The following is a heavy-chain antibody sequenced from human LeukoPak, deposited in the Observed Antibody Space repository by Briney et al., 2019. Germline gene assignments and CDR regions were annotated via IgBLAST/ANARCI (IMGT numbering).Heavy chain of an antibody. CDR3: ARHGIQLWLLMLSDY. V-gene: IGHV4-34*01. J-gene: IGHJ4*02. CDR2: INHSGST. CDR1: GGFFSGYY. D-gene: IGHD5-18*01. Sequence: SDTLSLTCAVYGGFFSGYYWSWIRQPPGKGLEWIGEINHSGSTNYNPSLKSRVTISVDTSKKQFSLKLSSVTAADTAVYYCARHGIQLWLLMLSDYWGQGTLVTVSS.